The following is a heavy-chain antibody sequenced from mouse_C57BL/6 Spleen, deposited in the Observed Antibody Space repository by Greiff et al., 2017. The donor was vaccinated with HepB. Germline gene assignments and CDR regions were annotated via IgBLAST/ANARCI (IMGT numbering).Heavy chain of an antibody. D-gene: IGHD2-2*01. V-gene: IGHV5-6*02. CDR2: ISSGGSYT. J-gene: IGHJ4*01. CDR1: GFTFSSYG. CDR3: GRREVTTRYAMDY. Sequence: DVKLVESGGDLVKPGGSLKLSCAASGFTFSSYGMSWVRQTPDKRLEWVATISSGGSYTYYPDSVKGRFTISRDNAKNTLYLQMRSLKYEDTAMYYCGRREVTTRYAMDYWGQGTSVTVSS.